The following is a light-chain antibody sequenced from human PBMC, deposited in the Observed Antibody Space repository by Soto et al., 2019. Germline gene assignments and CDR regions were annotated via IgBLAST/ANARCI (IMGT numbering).Light chain of an antibody. CDR3: QQYTWT. CDR2: DAS. V-gene: IGKV1-5*01. Sequence: DIHRTQSPSTLSATAGDRVTITCRASQSISSWLAWYQQKPGKAPKLLIYDASNLESGVQSRFSGSGSGTEFTLNISSLQPDDFATYYCQQYTWTFGQGTKVDI. CDR1: QSISSW. J-gene: IGKJ1*01.